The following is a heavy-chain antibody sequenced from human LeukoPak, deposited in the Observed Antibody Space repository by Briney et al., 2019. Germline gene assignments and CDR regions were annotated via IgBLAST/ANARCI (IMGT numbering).Heavy chain of an antibody. Sequence: GSLRLSCTASGFTFGDYAMSWFRQAPGKGLEWVGFIRSKAYGGTTEYAASVKGRFTISRDDSKSIAYLQMNSLKTEDTAVYYCTREGYDTVYYGMDVWGQGTTVTVSS. CDR3: TREGYDTVYYGMDV. CDR1: GFTFGDYA. CDR2: IRSKAYGGTT. D-gene: IGHD3-22*01. J-gene: IGHJ6*02. V-gene: IGHV3-49*03.